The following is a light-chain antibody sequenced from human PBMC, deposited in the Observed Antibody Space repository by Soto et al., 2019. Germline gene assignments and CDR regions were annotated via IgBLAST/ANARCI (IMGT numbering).Light chain of an antibody. Sequence: EIVMTQSPTTLSVSPGERATLSCRASQIVSTNLAWYQQKPGQVPSLLIYGASTRASGIPARFSGSGSGTEFTLTIGSLQSEDFAVYYCQQYSSSPSFGQGTRLEIK. J-gene: IGKJ5*01. CDR2: GAS. V-gene: IGKV3-15*01. CDR1: QIVSTN. CDR3: QQYSSSPS.